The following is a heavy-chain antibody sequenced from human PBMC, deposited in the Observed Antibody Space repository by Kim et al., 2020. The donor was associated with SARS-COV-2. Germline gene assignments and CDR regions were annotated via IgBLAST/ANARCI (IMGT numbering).Heavy chain of an antibody. J-gene: IGHJ4*02. D-gene: IGHD6-6*01. Sequence: NAAQTCQGRVTITADESTSTAYMELSSLRSEDTAVYYCARKYSSSSPFDYWGQGTLVTVSS. V-gene: IGHV1-69*01. CDR3: ARKYSSSSPFDY.